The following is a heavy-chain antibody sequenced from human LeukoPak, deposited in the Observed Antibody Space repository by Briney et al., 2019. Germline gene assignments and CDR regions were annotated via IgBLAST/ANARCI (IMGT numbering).Heavy chain of an antibody. V-gene: IGHV4-59*01. J-gene: IGHJ4*02. D-gene: IGHD6-19*01. Sequence: SETLSLTCTVSGCSISSYYWSWIRQPPGKGLEWIGYIYYSGSTNYNPSLKSRVTISVDTSKNQFSLKLSSVTAADTAVYYCARVPVAGRTFDYWGQGTLVTVSS. CDR2: IYYSGST. CDR1: GCSISSYY. CDR3: ARVPVAGRTFDY.